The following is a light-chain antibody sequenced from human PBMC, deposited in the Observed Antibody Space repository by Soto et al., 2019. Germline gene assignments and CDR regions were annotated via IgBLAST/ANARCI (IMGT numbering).Light chain of an antibody. CDR3: QQYSRYSVT. Sequence: DIQMTQSPSTLSAYVGDRVTITCRASQTISDWLAWYQQKPGEAPKFLIYQASTLQTGVSSRFSGSGSGTEFTLTINNLQPEDFATYYCQQYSRYSVTFGQGTTVEIK. CDR2: QAS. V-gene: IGKV1-5*03. J-gene: IGKJ1*01. CDR1: QTISDW.